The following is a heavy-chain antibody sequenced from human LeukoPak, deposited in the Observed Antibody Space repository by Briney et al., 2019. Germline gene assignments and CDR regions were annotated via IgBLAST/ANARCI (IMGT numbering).Heavy chain of an antibody. D-gene: IGHD3-22*01. J-gene: IGHJ4*02. CDR3: ARVRRYYDSSGYPSRLFDY. V-gene: IGHV4-59*08. Sequence: SETLSLTCTVSGGSISSYYWSWIRQPPGKGLEWIGYIYYSGSTNYNPSLKSRVTISVDTSKNQFSLKLSSVTAADTAVYYCARVRRYYDSSGYPSRLFDYWGQGTLVTVSS. CDR1: GGSISSYY. CDR2: IYYSGST.